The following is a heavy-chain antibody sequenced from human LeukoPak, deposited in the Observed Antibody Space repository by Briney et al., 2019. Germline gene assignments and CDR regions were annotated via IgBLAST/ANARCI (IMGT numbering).Heavy chain of an antibody. V-gene: IGHV3-7*01. CDR3: ARDPGYSSGRYPGAFDI. D-gene: IGHD6-19*01. CDR1: GFTFSSYW. J-gene: IGHJ3*02. Sequence: SGGSLRLSCAASGFTFSSYWMSWVRQAPGKGLEWVANIKQDGSEKYYVDSVKGRFTISRDNAKNSLYLQMNSLRAEDTAVYYCARDPGYSSGRYPGAFDIWGQGTMVTVSS. CDR2: IKQDGSEK.